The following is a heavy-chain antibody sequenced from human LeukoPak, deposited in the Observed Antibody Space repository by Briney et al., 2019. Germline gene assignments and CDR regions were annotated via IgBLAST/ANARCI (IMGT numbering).Heavy chain of an antibody. CDR3: AIGGRDPLEY. CDR2: ISGGGGTT. V-gene: IGHV3-23*01. D-gene: IGHD2-21*02. J-gene: IGHJ4*02. CDR1: GFTVSSDW. Sequence: GGSLRLSCAASGFTVSSDWMYWVRQAPGKGLERVSAISGGGGTTYYADSVKGRFTISRDNSKNALYLQMNSLRAEDTAVYYCAIGGRDPLEYWGQGTLVTVS.